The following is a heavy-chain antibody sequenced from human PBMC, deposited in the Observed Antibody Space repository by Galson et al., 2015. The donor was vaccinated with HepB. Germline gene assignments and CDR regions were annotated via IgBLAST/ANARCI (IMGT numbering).Heavy chain of an antibody. V-gene: IGHV3-9*01. J-gene: IGHJ4*02. CDR1: GFTFDDYA. CDR2: ISWNSNSI. Sequence: SLRLSCAASGFTFDDYAMHWVRQAPGKGLEWVSGISWNSNSIGYADSVKGRFTISRDNAKNSLYLQMNSLRAEDTALYYCANDNYDFWSGPGDYWGQGTLVTVSS. D-gene: IGHD3-3*01. CDR3: ANDNYDFWSGPGDY.